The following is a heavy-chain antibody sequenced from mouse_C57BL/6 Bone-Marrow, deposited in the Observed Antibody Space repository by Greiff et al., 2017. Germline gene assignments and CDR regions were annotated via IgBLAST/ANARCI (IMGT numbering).Heavy chain of an antibody. V-gene: IGHV6-6*01. CDR1: GFTFSDAW. J-gene: IGHJ4*01. Sequence: EVKLMESGGGLVQPGGSMKLSCAASGFTFSDAWMDWVRQSPETGLEWVAEIRNKANNPATYYAESVKGRFTISRDDSKSSVYLQMNSLRAEDTGIYYCTSDYYGSSYPYYAMDYWGQGTSVTVAS. CDR3: TSDYYGSSYPYYAMDY. D-gene: IGHD1-1*01. CDR2: IRNKANNPAT.